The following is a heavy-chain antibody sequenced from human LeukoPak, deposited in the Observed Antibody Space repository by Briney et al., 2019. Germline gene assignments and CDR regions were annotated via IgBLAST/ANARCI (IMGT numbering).Heavy chain of an antibody. J-gene: IGHJ3*02. Sequence: PSETLSLTCTVSGYSISSGYYWGWIRQPPGKGLEWIGSIYHSGSTYYNPSLKSRVTISVDTSKNQFSLKLSSVTAADTAVYYCARVKRGSWSGEGVFAFDIWGQGTMVTVSS. V-gene: IGHV4-38-2*02. D-gene: IGHD3-10*01. CDR1: GYSISSGYY. CDR3: ARVKRGSWSGEGVFAFDI. CDR2: IYHSGST.